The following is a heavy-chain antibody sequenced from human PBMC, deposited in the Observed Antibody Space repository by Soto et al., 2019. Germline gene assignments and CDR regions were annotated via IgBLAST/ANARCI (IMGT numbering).Heavy chain of an antibody. Sequence: GSLRLSCAASGFTFSSYWMSWVRQAPGKGLEWVANIKQDGSEKYYVDSVKGRFTISRDNAKNSLYLQMNSLRAEDTAVYYCASTSRFRRFDPWGQGTLVTVSS. D-gene: IGHD3-16*01. J-gene: IGHJ5*02. CDR1: GFTFSSYW. CDR2: IKQDGSEK. CDR3: ASTSRFRRFDP. V-gene: IGHV3-7*03.